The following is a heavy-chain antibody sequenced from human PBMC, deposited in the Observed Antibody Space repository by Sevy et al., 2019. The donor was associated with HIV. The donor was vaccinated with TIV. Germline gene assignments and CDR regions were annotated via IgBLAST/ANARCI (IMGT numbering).Heavy chain of an antibody. CDR1: GFPFGSYE. CDR2: ISNSGSAK. D-gene: IGHD4-17*01. CDR3: ARDLPPSATTVAHFDY. V-gene: IGHV3-48*03. Sequence: GGSLRLSCTASGFPFGSYEMNWVHQAPGKGLEWVSYISNSGSAKYYSDSVRGRFTISRANAKNSLYLQMNSLRAEDTAVYYCARDLPPSATTVAHFDYWGRGTLVTVSS. J-gene: IGHJ4*02.